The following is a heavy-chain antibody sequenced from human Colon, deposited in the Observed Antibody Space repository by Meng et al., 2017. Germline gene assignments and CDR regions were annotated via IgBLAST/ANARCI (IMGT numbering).Heavy chain of an antibody. D-gene: IGHD6-13*01. Sequence: QVQLQQWGAGLVKPSETLPLTCAVYGGFLSGYYWCWIRQPPGKGLGWIGEIDHSGSTNYNPSLKSRVTISVDTSKNQFSLKLTSVTAADTAVYYCAREPLRYLLGIAAAGTAPHYFDYWGQGTLVTVSS. J-gene: IGHJ4*02. V-gene: IGHV4-34*01. CDR3: AREPLRYLLGIAAAGTAPHYFDY. CDR2: IDHSGST. CDR1: GGFLSGYY.